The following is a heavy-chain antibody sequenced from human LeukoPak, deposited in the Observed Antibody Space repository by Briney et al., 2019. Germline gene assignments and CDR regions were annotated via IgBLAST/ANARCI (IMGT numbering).Heavy chain of an antibody. Sequence: SQTLSLTCAISRDSLSRNSAAGNSIRQSPSRGLESLGRTYFRSKLFNDYAVSVKSRVTISPVTSKNQFSLQLKSVTPEDTAVYYCARDRDGSGWYGTNYDYWGQGTLVTVSS. V-gene: IGHV6-1*01. CDR1: RDSLSRNSAA. D-gene: IGHD6-19*01. CDR3: ARDRDGSGWYGTNYDY. J-gene: IGHJ4*02. CDR2: TYFRSKLFN.